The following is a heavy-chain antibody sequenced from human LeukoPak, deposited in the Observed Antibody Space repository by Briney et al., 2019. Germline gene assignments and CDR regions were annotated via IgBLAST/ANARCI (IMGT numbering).Heavy chain of an antibody. J-gene: IGHJ3*02. D-gene: IGHD5-24*01. V-gene: IGHV3-21*01. CDR3: ARGRDGYNLVDAFDI. CDR2: ISSSSIYI. CDR1: GFTFSSYN. Sequence: GGSLRLSCVVSGFTFSSYNFNWVRQAPGKGLEWVSSISSSSIYIYYADSLKGRFTISRDNAKNSLYLQMNSLRAEDTAVYYCARGRDGYNLVDAFDIWGQGIMVTVSS.